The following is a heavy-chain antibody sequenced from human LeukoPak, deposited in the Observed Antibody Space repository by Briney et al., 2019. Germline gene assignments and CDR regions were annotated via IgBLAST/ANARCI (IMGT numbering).Heavy chain of an antibody. J-gene: IGHJ5*02. D-gene: IGHD3-10*01. V-gene: IGHV4-34*01. Sequence: PSETLSLTCTVSGGSISSYYWSWIRQPPGKGLEWIGEINHSGSTNYNPSLKSRVTISVDTSKNQFSLKLSSVTAADTAVYYCARGTLMVRGVIKAFDPWGQGTLVTVSS. CDR3: ARGTLMVRGVIKAFDP. CDR2: INHSGST. CDR1: GGSISSYY.